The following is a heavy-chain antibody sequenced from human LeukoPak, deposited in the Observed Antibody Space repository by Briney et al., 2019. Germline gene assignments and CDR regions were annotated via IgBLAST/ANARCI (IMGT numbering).Heavy chain of an antibody. J-gene: IGHJ4*02. V-gene: IGHV4-34*01. CDR1: GGSFSGYY. Sequence: ASETLSLTCAVYGGSFSGYYWSWIRQPPGKGLEWIGEINHSGSTNYNPPLKSRVTISVDTSKNQFSLKLSSVTAADTAVYYCARRGASAKRGSITRGYFDYWGQGTLVTVSS. D-gene: IGHD3-10*01. CDR3: ARRGASAKRGSITRGYFDY. CDR2: INHSGST.